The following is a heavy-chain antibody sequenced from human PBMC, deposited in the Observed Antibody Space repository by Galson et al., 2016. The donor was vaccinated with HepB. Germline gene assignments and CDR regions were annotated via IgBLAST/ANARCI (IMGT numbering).Heavy chain of an antibody. CDR1: GFTFGNYA. Sequence: SLRLSCAASGFTFGNYAMSWFRQAPGRGLEWVGFIRSKAYGGTTEYAASVKGRFAISRDDSKSIAYLQMNSLKTEDTAVYYCTRGQYSSSSPDYWGQGTLVTVSS. CDR3: TRGQYSSSSPDY. J-gene: IGHJ4*02. V-gene: IGHV3-49*03. D-gene: IGHD6-6*01. CDR2: IRSKAYGGTT.